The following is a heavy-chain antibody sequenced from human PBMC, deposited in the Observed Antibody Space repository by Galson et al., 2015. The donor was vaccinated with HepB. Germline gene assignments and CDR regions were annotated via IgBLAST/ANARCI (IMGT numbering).Heavy chain of an antibody. CDR1: GFTFSGSA. V-gene: IGHV3-73*01. CDR3: AKDYGDYGYYYYYMDV. Sequence: SLRLSCAASGFTFSGSAMHWVRQASGKGLEWVGRIRSKANSYATAYAASVKGRFTISRDNSKNTLYLQMNSLRAEDTAVYYCAKDYGDYGYYYYYMDVWGKGTTVTVSS. J-gene: IGHJ6*03. D-gene: IGHD4-17*01. CDR2: IRSKANSYAT.